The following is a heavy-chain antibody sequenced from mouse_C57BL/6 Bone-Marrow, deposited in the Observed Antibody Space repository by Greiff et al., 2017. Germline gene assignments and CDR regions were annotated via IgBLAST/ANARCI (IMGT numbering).Heavy chain of an antibody. J-gene: IGHJ1*03. CDR3: ARGYGSGYWYFDV. Sequence: QVQLQQSGPELVKPGASVKLSCKASGYTFTSYAIHWVKQRPGQGLEWIGWIYPRDGSTKYNEKFKGKATLTVDTSSSTAYMELHSLTSEDSAVYFGARGYGSGYWYFDVWGTGTTVTVSA. CDR1: GYTFTSYA. CDR2: IYPRDGST. D-gene: IGHD1-1*01. V-gene: IGHV1-85*01.